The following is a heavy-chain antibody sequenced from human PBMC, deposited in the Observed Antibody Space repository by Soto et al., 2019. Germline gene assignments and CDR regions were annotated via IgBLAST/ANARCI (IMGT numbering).Heavy chain of an antibody. Sequence: SGPTLVNPTQTLTLTCTFSGFSFSTTGVGVGWIRQPPGQALEWLALIDWDDDKYYSTSLKTRLTISKDSSKNQVVLTMTNLDTVDTATYYCARRRGYSYSSQTSLYYFDYWGQGTLVTVSS. CDR1: GFSFSTTGVG. CDR2: IDWDDDK. J-gene: IGHJ4*02. V-gene: IGHV2-70*01. D-gene: IGHD5-18*01. CDR3: ARRRGYSYSSQTSLYYFDY.